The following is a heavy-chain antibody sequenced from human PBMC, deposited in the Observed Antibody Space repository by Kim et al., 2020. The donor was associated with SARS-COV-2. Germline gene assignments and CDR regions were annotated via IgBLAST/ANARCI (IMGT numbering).Heavy chain of an antibody. CDR3: ASSGAFGRFEY. J-gene: IGHJ4*02. D-gene: IGHD3-10*01. V-gene: IGHV4-31*02. Sequence: STYYNPSFRSRVTISIDPPKNEFSLKVTSGTAADTAVYYCASSGAFGRFEYWGQGSLVTVSS. CDR2: ST.